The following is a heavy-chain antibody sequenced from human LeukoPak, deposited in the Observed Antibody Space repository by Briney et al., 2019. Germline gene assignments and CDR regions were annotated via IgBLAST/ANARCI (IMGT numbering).Heavy chain of an antibody. D-gene: IGHD6-19*01. V-gene: IGHV1-69*01. Sequence: GSSVKVSCKASGGTFSSYAISWVRQAPGQGLEWMGGIIPIFGTANYAQKFQGRVTITADESTSTAYMELSSLRSEDTAVYYCARVIIGSGWWNYYYYGMDVWGQGTTVTVSS. CDR2: IIPIFGTA. CDR3: ARVIIGSGWWNYYYYGMDV. CDR1: GGTFSSYA. J-gene: IGHJ6*02.